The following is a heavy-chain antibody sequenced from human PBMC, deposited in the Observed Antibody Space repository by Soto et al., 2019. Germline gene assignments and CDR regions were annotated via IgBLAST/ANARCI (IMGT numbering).Heavy chain of an antibody. J-gene: IGHJ6*02. CDR2: IYPGDSDT. CDR3: AGLGIAAGQDAGGYYYYYYGTDV. V-gene: IGHV5-51*01. D-gene: IGHD6-13*01. CDR1: GYSFTSYW. Sequence: PGESLKISCKGSGYSFTSYWIGWVRQMPGKGLEWMGIIYPGDSDTRCSPSFQGQVTISADKSISTAYLQWSSLKASDTAMYYCAGLGIAAGQDAGGYYYYYYGTDVWGQGTTVTVSS.